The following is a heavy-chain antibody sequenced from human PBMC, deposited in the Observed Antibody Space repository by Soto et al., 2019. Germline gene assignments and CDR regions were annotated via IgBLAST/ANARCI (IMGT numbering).Heavy chain of an antibody. Sequence: GGALRLSCAASGFTFSGYGMHWVRQAPGKGLERVAVIWYDGSNKYYADSVKGRFIISRDNSKTTLFLQMNSLSAEDTAVYYCARDLNDFCSGYLSLDFWGQGTLVTVSS. CDR3: ARDLNDFCSGYLSLDF. CDR1: GFTFSGYG. V-gene: IGHV3-33*01. CDR2: IWYDGSNK. D-gene: IGHD3-3*01. J-gene: IGHJ4*02.